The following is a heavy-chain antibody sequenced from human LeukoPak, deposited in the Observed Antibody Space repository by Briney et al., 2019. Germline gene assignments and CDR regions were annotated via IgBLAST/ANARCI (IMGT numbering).Heavy chain of an antibody. D-gene: IGHD3/OR15-3a*01. CDR1: AFTFDDYA. Sequence: PGGPLRLSCAASAFTFDDYAMHLVRQAPGKGLEGVSGISWNSGSIGYADSVKGRFTISRDNAKNSLYLQMNSLRAEDTALYYCAKDRMIFGVVIPPPHYFDYWGQGTLVTVSS. CDR3: AKDRMIFGVVIPPPHYFDY. V-gene: IGHV3-9*01. J-gene: IGHJ4*02. CDR2: ISWNSGSI.